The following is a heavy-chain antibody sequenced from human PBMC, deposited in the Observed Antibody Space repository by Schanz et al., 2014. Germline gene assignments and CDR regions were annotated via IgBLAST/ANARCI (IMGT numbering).Heavy chain of an antibody. CDR1: GYTFTDYG. D-gene: IGHD5-12*01. CDR2: ISTSNGNT. CDR3: ARDLTVDAGYVVHYYYNGMDV. Sequence: QAQLMQSGPELKRPGASVKVSCKASGYTFTDYGVIWVRQAPGQGLEWMGWISTSNGNTNYIQKFQGRVTITRDTSASTTYMELTSLRSEDTAVYFCARDLTVDAGYVVHYYYNGMDVWGKGTTVTVSS. V-gene: IGHV1-18*01. J-gene: IGHJ6*04.